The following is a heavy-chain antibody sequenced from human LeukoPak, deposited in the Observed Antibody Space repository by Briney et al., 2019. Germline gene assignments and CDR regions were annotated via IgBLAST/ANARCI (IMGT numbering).Heavy chain of an antibody. Sequence: PGGSLRLSCAASGFTFSSYAMSWVRQAPGKGLEWVSGISGSGGSTYYADSVKGRFTISRDNSKNTLYLQMNSLRAEDTAVYYCAKNMVRGVIMSSSFGYWGQGTLVTVSS. CDR1: GFTFSSYA. CDR3: AKNMVRGVIMSSSFGY. CDR2: ISGSGGST. J-gene: IGHJ4*02. V-gene: IGHV3-23*01. D-gene: IGHD3-10*01.